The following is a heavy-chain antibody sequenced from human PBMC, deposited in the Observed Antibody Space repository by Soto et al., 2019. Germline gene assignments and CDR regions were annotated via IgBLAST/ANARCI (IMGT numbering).Heavy chain of an antibody. CDR3: TTPSFRDLFWGDILTGLYYYYGMDV. J-gene: IGHJ6*02. V-gene: IGHV3-15*07. Sequence: GGSLRLSCAASGFTFSNAWMNWVRQAPGKGLEWVGRIKSKTDGGTTDYAAPVKGRFTISRDDSKNTLYLQMNSLKTEDTAVYYCTTPSFRDLFWGDILTGLYYYYGMDVWGQGTTVTVSS. CDR2: IKSKTDGGTT. CDR1: GFTFSNAW. D-gene: IGHD3-9*01.